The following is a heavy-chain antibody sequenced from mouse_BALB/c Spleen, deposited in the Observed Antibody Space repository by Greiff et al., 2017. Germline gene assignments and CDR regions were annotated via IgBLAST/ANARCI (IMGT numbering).Heavy chain of an antibody. D-gene: IGHD2-12*01. Sequence: QVHVKQSGPGLVAPSQSLSITCTVSGFSLTSYDISWIRQPPGKGLEWLGVIWTGGGTNYNSAFMSRLSISKDNSKSQVFLKMNSLQTDDTAIYYCVSLYDWFAYWGQGTLVTVSA. J-gene: IGHJ3*01. CDR2: IWTGGGT. CDR1: GFSLTSYD. CDR3: VSLYDWFAY. V-gene: IGHV2-9-2*01.